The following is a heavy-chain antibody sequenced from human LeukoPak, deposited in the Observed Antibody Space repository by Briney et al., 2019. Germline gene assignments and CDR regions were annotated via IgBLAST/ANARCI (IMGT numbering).Heavy chain of an antibody. CDR2: IKQDGSEK. CDR1: GFTFSSYW. Sequence: GGSLRLSCAASGFTFSSYWMSWVRQAPGKGLEWVANIKQDGSEKYYVDSVKGRFTISRDSSKNTLYLQVNNLRAEDTAVYYCARDARGSYDYWGQGTLVTVSS. CDR3: ARDARGSYDY. D-gene: IGHD1-26*01. V-gene: IGHV3-7*03. J-gene: IGHJ4*02.